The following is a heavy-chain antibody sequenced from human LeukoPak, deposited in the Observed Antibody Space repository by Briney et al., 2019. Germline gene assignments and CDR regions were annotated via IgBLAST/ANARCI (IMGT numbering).Heavy chain of an antibody. Sequence: PGGSLRLSCAASGFTFSSFWMTWVRQAPGKGLEWVAVASSDEVNQNYAYSVKGRFLISRDNSKDTLHLQMNNLRTEDTAVYHCAAFIATKIDNWGQGILVTVSS. CDR3: AAFIATKIDN. D-gene: IGHD2-15*01. CDR1: GFTFSSFW. J-gene: IGHJ4*02. CDR2: ASSDEVNQ. V-gene: IGHV3-30*03.